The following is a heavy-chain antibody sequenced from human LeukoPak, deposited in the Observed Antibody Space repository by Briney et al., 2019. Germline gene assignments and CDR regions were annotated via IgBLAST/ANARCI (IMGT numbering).Heavy chain of an antibody. Sequence: SETLSLTCTVSGGSISSSGYYWGWIRQPPGKGLEWIASIYYSGSTYYNPSLKSRVTTSVDTSKNQFSLKLSSVTAADTAVYYCARLEYYDFWSGYYASNWFDPWGQGTLVTVSS. CDR2: IYYSGST. CDR3: ARLEYYDFWSGYYASNWFDP. J-gene: IGHJ5*02. CDR1: GGSISSSGYY. V-gene: IGHV4-39*07. D-gene: IGHD3-3*01.